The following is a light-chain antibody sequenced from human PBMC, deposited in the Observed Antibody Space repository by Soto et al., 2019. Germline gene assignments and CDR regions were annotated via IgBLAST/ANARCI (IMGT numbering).Light chain of an antibody. CDR3: QQFSTWPLT. V-gene: IGKV3-11*01. Sequence: IVLTQSPATLSLSPGERATLSCRASKSITRYLSWYQQKPGQAPRLLIHDASNRATGIPARFSGTGSGTDFTLTISSLEPEDFAVYYCQQFSTWPLTFGGGTKVDMK. J-gene: IGKJ4*01. CDR2: DAS. CDR1: KSITRY.